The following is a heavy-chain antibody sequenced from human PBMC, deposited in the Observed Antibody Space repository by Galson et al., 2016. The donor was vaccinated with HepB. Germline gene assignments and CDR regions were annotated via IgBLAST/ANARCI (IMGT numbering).Heavy chain of an antibody. Sequence: QSGAEVTKPGESLRISCQGSGYTFTRYWISWVRQRPGEGLEWMGTIDPSDSHTKYSPSFQGNVTLPVDKSISIAYLQWSSLKASDTAVYYCARRDTYYSGSANPGLDYWGQGTLVIVSS. CDR1: GYTFTRYW. V-gene: IGHV5-10-1*01. CDR2: IDPSDSHT. J-gene: IGHJ4*02. CDR3: ARRDTYYSGSANPGLDY. D-gene: IGHD3-10*01.